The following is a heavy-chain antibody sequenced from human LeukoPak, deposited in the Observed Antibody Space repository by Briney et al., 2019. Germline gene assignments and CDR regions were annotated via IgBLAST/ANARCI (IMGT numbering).Heavy chain of an antibody. CDR1: GYTFTNYG. Sequence: GASVKVSCKASGYTFTNYGISWVRQAPGQGLEWMGWISTYNGYTNYAQKLQGRVTMTTDTSTSTAYMELRSLRSDDTAIYYCARSYFDSSGYGWFDPWGREPWSPSPQ. J-gene: IGHJ5*02. CDR2: ISTYNGYT. D-gene: IGHD3-22*01. CDR3: ARSYFDSSGYGWFDP. V-gene: IGHV1-18*01.